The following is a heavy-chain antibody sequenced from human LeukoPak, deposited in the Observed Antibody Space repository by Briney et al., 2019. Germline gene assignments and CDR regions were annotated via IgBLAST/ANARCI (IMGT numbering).Heavy chain of an antibody. Sequence: GGSLGLSCAASGFTFSSYGMHWVRQAPGKGLEWVAVISYDGSNKYYADSVKGRFTISRDNSKNTLYLQMNSLRAEDTAVYYCAKLYYYDSSGYYYVYEDAFDIWGQGTMVTVSS. CDR2: ISYDGSNK. CDR1: GFTFSSYG. J-gene: IGHJ3*02. V-gene: IGHV3-30*18. CDR3: AKLYYYDSSGYYYVYEDAFDI. D-gene: IGHD3-22*01.